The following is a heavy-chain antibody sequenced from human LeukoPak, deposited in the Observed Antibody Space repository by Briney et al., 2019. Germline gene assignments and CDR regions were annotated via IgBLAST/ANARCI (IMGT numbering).Heavy chain of an antibody. CDR1: DQSMGNTRS. CDR2: IDNGGNT. CDR3: GRARELRWFYH. V-gene: IGHV4-38-2*02. J-gene: IGHJ5*02. D-gene: IGHD3-10*01. Sequence: SETLSLTCTDSDQSMGNTRSWGWIRQPPGKGLEWIGSIDNGGNTYYNPSLKSRVTMSVDRSKKQFSLKLSSVTAADSAVYYCGRARELRWFYHWGQGTLVTVYS.